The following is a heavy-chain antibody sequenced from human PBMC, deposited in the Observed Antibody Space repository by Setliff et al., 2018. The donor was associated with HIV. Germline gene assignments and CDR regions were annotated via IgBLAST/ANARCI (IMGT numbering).Heavy chain of an antibody. CDR3: AKKGRYYYGSGVTTDYFDD. CDR2: IDHSGST. CDR1: GTSLNTYY. J-gene: IGHJ4*02. Sequence: ETLSLTCAVYGTSLNTYYWTWIRCTPGRGLQWIGQIDHSGSTNYNPSLKSRVTLSVDASKNQFSLKVKSVTAADTATYYCAKKGRYYYGSGVTTDYFDDWGQGTPVTVSS. D-gene: IGHD3-10*01. V-gene: IGHV4-34*01.